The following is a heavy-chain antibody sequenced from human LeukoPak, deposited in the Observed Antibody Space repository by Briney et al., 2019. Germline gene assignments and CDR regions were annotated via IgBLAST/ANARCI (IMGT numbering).Heavy chain of an antibody. J-gene: IGHJ5*02. CDR2: INPNTGGT. Sequence: GASVKVSCKASGYTFTGSYMHWVRQAPGQGQEWMGWINPNTGGTNYAQKFQGRVNMTRDTSISTAYVELSRLRSDATAVYYCARDPSGYYYGWFDPWGQGTLVTVSS. D-gene: IGHD3-22*01. CDR1: GYTFTGSY. CDR3: ARDPSGYYYGWFDP. V-gene: IGHV1-2*02.